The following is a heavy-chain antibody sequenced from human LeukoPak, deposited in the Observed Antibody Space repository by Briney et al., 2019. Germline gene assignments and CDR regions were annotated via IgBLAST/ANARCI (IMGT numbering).Heavy chain of an antibody. Sequence: SETLSLTCTVSGGSISSSSYYWGWIRQPPGKGLAWIGSIYYSGSTYYSPSLKSRVTISVDTSKNQFSLKLSSVTAADTAVYYCARSLGQQLVVDYWGQGTLVTVSS. J-gene: IGHJ4*02. V-gene: IGHV4-39*01. CDR2: IYYSGST. D-gene: IGHD6-13*01. CDR3: ARSLGQQLVVDY. CDR1: GGSISSSSYY.